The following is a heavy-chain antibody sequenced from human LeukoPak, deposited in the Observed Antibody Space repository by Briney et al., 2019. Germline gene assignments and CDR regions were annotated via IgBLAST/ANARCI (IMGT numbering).Heavy chain of an antibody. Sequence: GGSLRLSCAASGFTFSRPAMTWVCQTPGKGLDWVSSISSTGNTYYADSVKGRFTISRDNSKNMLNLQMNSLRAEDTAVYYCVKGRISEDGLDFWGQGTLVTVSS. V-gene: IGHV3-23*01. CDR3: VKGRISEDGLDF. J-gene: IGHJ4*02. CDR2: ISSTGNT. D-gene: IGHD6-13*01. CDR1: GFTFSRPA.